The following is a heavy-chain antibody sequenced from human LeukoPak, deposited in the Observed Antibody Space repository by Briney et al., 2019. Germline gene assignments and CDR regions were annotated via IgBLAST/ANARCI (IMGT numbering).Heavy chain of an antibody. Sequence: SVKVSCKASGGTFSSYAISWVRQAPGQGLEWMGGIIPIFGTANYAQKFQGRVTITTDESTSTAYMELSSLRSEDTAVYYCASAGYCSSTSCRGNNWFDPWGQGTLVTVSS. J-gene: IGHJ5*02. CDR3: ASAGYCSSTSCRGNNWFDP. V-gene: IGHV1-69*05. CDR2: IIPIFGTA. CDR1: GGTFSSYA. D-gene: IGHD2-2*01.